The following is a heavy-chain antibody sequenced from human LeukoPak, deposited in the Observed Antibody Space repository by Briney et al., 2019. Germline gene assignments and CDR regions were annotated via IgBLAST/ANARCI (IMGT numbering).Heavy chain of an antibody. D-gene: IGHD3-3*02. Sequence: GGSLRLSCAASGFTFSRYAMNWVRRAPGKGLEWVSAISGSGGSSSTYYADSVKGRFTISRDDSKNTLYLQMNSLRAEDTAVYYCAKIRPPAYDIWGQGTMVTVSS. CDR2: ISGSGGSSST. V-gene: IGHV3-23*01. CDR3: AKIRPPAYDI. CDR1: GFTFSRYA. J-gene: IGHJ3*02.